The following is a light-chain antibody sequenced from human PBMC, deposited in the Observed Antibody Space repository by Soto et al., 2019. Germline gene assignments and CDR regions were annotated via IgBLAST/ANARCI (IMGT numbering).Light chain of an antibody. J-gene: IGKJ2*01. V-gene: IGKV3-11*01. Sequence: EVLLTQSPATLSFTPGESATLSFRASQPINTYLGWYQQKSGQSPRLLIYDASNRAADIPARFSASGFGTDSTLTISSLKPEDFGTYYCHHRSNWPPEDTFGQGTKLEI. CDR3: HHRSNWPPEDT. CDR1: QPINTY. CDR2: DAS.